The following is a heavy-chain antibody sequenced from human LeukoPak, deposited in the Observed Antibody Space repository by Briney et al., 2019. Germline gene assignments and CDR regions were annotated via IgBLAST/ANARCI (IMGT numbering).Heavy chain of an antibody. V-gene: IGHV3-7*01. Sequence: GGSLRLSCAASGFTFISYWMSWVRQAPGKGLEWVANIKQDGSEKYYVDSVKGRFTISRDNAKNSLYLQMNSLRAEDTAVYYCAREQDIVVVPASTDYWGQGSLVTVSS. CDR3: AREQDIVVVPASTDY. D-gene: IGHD2-2*01. CDR1: GFTFISYW. CDR2: IKQDGSEK. J-gene: IGHJ4*02.